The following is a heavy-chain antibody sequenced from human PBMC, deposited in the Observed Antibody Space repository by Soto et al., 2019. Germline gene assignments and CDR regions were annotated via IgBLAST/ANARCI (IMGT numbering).Heavy chain of an antibody. CDR3: AKGRSYPNSYGVYV. CDR2: ISGSGGST. CDR1: GFTFSSYA. D-gene: IGHD1-26*01. Sequence: PGGSLRLSCAASGFTFSSYAMSWVRQAPGKGLEWVSAISGSGGSTYYADSVKGRFTISRDNSKSTLYLQMNSLRAEDTALYYCAKGRSYPNSYGVYVWGQESTVTVSS. J-gene: IGHJ6*02. V-gene: IGHV3-23*01.